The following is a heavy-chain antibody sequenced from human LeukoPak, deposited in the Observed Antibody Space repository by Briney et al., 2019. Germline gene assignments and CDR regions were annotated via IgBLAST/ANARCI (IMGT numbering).Heavy chain of an antibody. V-gene: IGHV2-5*02. CDR2: VYWDDDK. CDR3: AHSLPILTGFYGAFDV. J-gene: IGHJ3*01. CDR1: GFSLSTRAVG. D-gene: IGHD3-9*01. Sequence: SGPTLVNPTQTLTLTCTFSGFSLSTRAVGVGWIRQPPGKALEWLALVYWDDDKRYSPSLKSRLTITKDTSKNQVVLTMTNMDPVDTATYYCAHSLPILTGFYGAFDVWGQGTMVTVSS.